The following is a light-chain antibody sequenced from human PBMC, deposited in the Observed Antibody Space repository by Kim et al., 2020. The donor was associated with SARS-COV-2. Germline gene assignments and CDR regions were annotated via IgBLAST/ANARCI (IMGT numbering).Light chain of an antibody. Sequence: DIQMTQSPSSLSASVGDKVTITCRASQTISTYLNWYQQKPGKAPRLLIYSASSLQSGVPSRFSGRGSETDFSLTISSLQPEDFATYYCQQGYSTPLTFGGGTKVDIK. CDR1: QTISTY. CDR2: SAS. CDR3: QQGYSTPLT. V-gene: IGKV1-39*01. J-gene: IGKJ4*01.